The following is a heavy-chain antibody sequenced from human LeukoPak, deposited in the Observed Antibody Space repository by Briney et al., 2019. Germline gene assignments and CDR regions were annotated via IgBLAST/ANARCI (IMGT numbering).Heavy chain of an antibody. Sequence: PGGSLRLSCAASGFTFSSYSMNWVRQAPGKGLEWVSPITTSDGNTYYAGSVKGRFTVSRVNSKNTLFLQMNSLRAEDTAVYYCAKDGGLWVSAHWGDSWGRGTLVTVSS. CDR1: GFTFSSYS. J-gene: IGHJ4*02. CDR2: ITTSDGNT. CDR3: AKDGGLWVSAHWGDS. V-gene: IGHV3-23*01. D-gene: IGHD7-27*01.